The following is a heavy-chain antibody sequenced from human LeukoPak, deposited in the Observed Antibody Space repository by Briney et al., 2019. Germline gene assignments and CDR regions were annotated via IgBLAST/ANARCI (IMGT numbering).Heavy chain of an antibody. Sequence: SETLSLTCAVYGGSLSGFYWSWIRQSPGKGLEWIGEINQSGSTNYNPSLKSRVTISVDTSKNQFSLKLSSVTAADTAVYYCARRVRGVNDAFDIWGQGTMVTVSS. V-gene: IGHV4-34*01. CDR3: ARRVRGVNDAFDI. CDR2: INQSGST. CDR1: GGSLSGFY. D-gene: IGHD3-10*01. J-gene: IGHJ3*02.